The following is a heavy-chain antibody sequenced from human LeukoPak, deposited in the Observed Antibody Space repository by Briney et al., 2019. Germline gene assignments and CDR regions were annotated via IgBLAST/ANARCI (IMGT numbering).Heavy chain of an antibody. D-gene: IGHD1-20*01. Sequence: SGGSLRPSCAASGFTFSSYAMSWVCQAPGKGLEWVSAISGSGGSTYYADSVKGRFTISRDNSKNTLYLQMNSLRAEDTAVYYCAKLAPRRGGIRGDHDAFDIWGQGTMVTVSS. J-gene: IGHJ3*02. V-gene: IGHV3-23*01. CDR2: ISGSGGST. CDR1: GFTFSSYA. CDR3: AKLAPRRGGIRGDHDAFDI.